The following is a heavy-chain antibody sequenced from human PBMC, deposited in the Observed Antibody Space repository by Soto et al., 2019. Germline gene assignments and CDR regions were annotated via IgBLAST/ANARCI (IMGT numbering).Heavy chain of an antibody. D-gene: IGHD3-3*01. CDR2: ISSSGSV. Sequence: EVQLVESGGGLVQPGGSLRLSCGVSGFTFSSYSMNWVRQAPGKGLEWVSGISSSGSVGYADSVKGRFTISRDNAKNSLYLQMNSLRTEDTAFYYCIKAKSTIFGVVFNSWGQGTLVTVSS. V-gene: IGHV3-21*04. CDR1: GFTFSSYS. J-gene: IGHJ4*02. CDR3: IKAKSTIFGVVFNS.